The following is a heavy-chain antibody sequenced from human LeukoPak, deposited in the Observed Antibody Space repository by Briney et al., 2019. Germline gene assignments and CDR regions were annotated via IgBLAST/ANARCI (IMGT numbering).Heavy chain of an antibody. V-gene: IGHV4-38-2*02. CDR1: GYSITSGYY. CDR3: AREYDDTDGGGYFDY. J-gene: IGHJ4*02. D-gene: IGHD3-9*01. Sequence: SETLSLTCTVSGYSITSGYYWGWIRQPPGKGLEWIGSIYHSGSTHYNPSLNSRVTMSVDTSKNQVSLKLSSVTAADTAVYYCAREYDDTDGGGYFDYWGQGTLVTVSS. CDR2: IYHSGST.